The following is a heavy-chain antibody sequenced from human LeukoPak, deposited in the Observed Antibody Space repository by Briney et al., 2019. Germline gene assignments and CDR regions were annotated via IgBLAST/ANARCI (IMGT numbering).Heavy chain of an antibody. CDR1: GGSISSYY. V-gene: IGHV4-59*08. D-gene: IGHD2-15*01. J-gene: IGHJ1*01. Sequence: PSETLSLTCTVSGGSISSYYWSWIRQPPGKGLEWIGYIYYSGSTNYNPSRKSRVTISVDTSKNQFSLKLSSVTAADTAVYYCAGSLRYCSGGSCYSLEYFQHWGQGTLVTVSS. CDR2: IYYSGST. CDR3: AGSLRYCSGGSCYSLEYFQH.